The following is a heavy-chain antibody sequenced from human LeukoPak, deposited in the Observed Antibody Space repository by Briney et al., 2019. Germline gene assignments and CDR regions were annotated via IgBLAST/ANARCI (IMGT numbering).Heavy chain of an antibody. D-gene: IGHD6-19*01. CDR1: GGSISSYY. CDR2: IYYSGST. Sequence: SETLSLTCTVSGGSISSYYWSWIRQPPGKGLEWIGYIYYSGSTNYNPSLKSRVTISVDTSKNQFSLKLSSVTAADTAVYYCARGTAVAATNWFDPWGQGTLVTVSS. J-gene: IGHJ5*02. CDR3: ARGTAVAATNWFDP. V-gene: IGHV4-59*01.